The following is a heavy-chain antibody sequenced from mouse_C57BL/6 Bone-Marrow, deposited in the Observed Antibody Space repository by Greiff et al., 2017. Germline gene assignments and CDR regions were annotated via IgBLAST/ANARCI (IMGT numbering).Heavy chain of an antibody. CDR1: GYTFTSYT. V-gene: IGHV1-4*01. D-gene: IGHD2-2*01. CDR3: AREEVTTRYWYFDV. J-gene: IGHJ1*03. CDR2: INPSSGYT. Sequence: VLLVESGAALARPGASVKMSCKASGYTFTSYTMHWVNQRPGQGLEWIGYINPSSGYTKYNQKFKDKATLTAAKSSSTAYMQLSSLTSEDSAVYYCAREEVTTRYWYFDVWGTGTTVTVSS.